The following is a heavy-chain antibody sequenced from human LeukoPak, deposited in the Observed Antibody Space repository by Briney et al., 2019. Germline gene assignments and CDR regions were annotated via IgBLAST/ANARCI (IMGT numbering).Heavy chain of an antibody. D-gene: IGHD3-22*01. J-gene: IGHJ4*02. V-gene: IGHV3-23*01. CDR2: ISGSGGST. Sequence: GGSLRLSCAASGFTFSSYAMSWVRQAPGKGLEWVSAISGSGGSTYYADSVKGRFTISRDNSKNTLYLQMNSLRAEDTAVYYCAKDRYYDSSGYWYFDYWGQGTPVTVSS. CDR3: AKDRYYDSSGYWYFDY. CDR1: GFTFSSYA.